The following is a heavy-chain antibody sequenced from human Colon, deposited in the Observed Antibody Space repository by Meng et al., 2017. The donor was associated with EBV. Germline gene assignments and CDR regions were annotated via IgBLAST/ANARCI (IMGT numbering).Heavy chain of an antibody. J-gene: IGHJ4*02. CDR2: IHHSGSA. CDR1: GGSMSSGNYY. V-gene: IGHV4-30-4*01. D-gene: IGHD2-21*01. CDR3: ASFDHIPRRNYFDY. Sequence: QAELRESGPGLVEPSQTLSLTCTVSGGSMSSGNYYWSWIRQPPGKGLEWIGYIHHSGSAYYNPSLKSRVSISVDTSKNQFSLNLNSMTAADTAVYYCASFDHIPRRNYFDYWGQGTLVTVSS.